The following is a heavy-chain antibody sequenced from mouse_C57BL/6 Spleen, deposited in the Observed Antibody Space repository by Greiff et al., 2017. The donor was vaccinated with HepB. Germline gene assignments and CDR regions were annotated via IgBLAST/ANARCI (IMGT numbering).Heavy chain of an antibody. Sequence: VKLQESGTELVKPGASVKLSCKASGYTFTSYWMHWVKQRPGQGLEWIGNINPSNGGTNYNEKFKSKATLTVDKSSSTAYMQPSSLTSEDSAVYYCARNHGNYANWYFDVWGTGTTVTVSS. CDR3: ARNHGNYANWYFDV. V-gene: IGHV1-53*01. D-gene: IGHD2-1*01. CDR2: INPSNGGT. J-gene: IGHJ1*03. CDR1: GYTFTSYW.